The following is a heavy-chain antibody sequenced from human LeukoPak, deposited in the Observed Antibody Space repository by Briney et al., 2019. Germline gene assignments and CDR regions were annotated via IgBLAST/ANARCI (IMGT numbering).Heavy chain of an antibody. CDR2: ISYSGST. CDR1: GGSVSSDNYY. J-gene: IGHJ4*02. CDR3: ARRHYYNGRAYYFLDY. Sequence: SETLSLTCTVSGGSVSSDNYYWTWIRQPPGKGLQWIGYISYSGSTNYNPSLKSRVTISLHTSRNQFSLRLSSLTAADTAVYYCARRHYYNGRAYYFLDYWGQGTLVTVSS. D-gene: IGHD3-22*01. V-gene: IGHV4-61*01.